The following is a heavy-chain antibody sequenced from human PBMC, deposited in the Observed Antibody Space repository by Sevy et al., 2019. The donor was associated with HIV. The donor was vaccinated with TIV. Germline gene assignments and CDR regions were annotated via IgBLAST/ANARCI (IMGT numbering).Heavy chain of an antibody. CDR1: GFTFSNYW. J-gene: IGHJ4*02. V-gene: IGHV3-7*03. Sequence: GGSLRLSCAASGFTFSNYWMTWVRQAPGKGLEWVANIKPDGSQKYYVDSLKGRFTISRDNAKNSLYLQMGSLTDEDTAVYYWASDRRVEYGGSDYWGQGALVTVSS. CDR3: ASDRRVEYGGSDY. CDR2: IKPDGSQK. D-gene: IGHD2-15*01.